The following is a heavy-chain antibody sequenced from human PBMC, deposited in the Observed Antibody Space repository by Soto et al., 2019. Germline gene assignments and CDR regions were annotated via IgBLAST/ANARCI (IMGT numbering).Heavy chain of an antibody. CDR1: GHTFTGYY. CDR2: INPNSGGT. D-gene: IGHD2-2*02. Sequence: ASVKVSCKASGHTFTGYYMHWVRQAPGQGLEWMGWINPNSGGTNYAQNFQGRVTMTRDTSISTAYMELSRLRSDDTAVYYCARDQWSVVPGGIRDYYIMDVWGQGTTVTVYS. CDR3: ARDQWSVVPGGIRDYYIMDV. J-gene: IGHJ6*02. V-gene: IGHV1-2*02.